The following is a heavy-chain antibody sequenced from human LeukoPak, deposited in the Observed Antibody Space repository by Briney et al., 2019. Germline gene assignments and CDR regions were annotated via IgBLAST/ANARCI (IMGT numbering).Heavy chain of an antibody. Sequence: GGSLRLSCAASGFTFSSYSMNWVRQAPGKGLEWVSSISSSSSYIYYADSEKGRFTISRDNAKNSLYLQMNSLRAEDTAVYYCARWASSSSLFDYWGQGTLVTVSS. J-gene: IGHJ4*02. D-gene: IGHD6-6*01. CDR1: GFTFSSYS. CDR2: ISSSSSYI. V-gene: IGHV3-21*01. CDR3: ARWASSSSLFDY.